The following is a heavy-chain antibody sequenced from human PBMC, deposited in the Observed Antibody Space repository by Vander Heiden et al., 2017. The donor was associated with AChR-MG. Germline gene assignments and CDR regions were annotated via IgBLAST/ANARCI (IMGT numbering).Heavy chain of an antibody. CDR3: AKTVVVPAVFDY. D-gene: IGHD2-2*01. V-gene: IGHV3-30*18. CDR1: GFTFSSYG. Sequence: QVQLVESGGGVVQPGRSLRLSCAASGFTFSSYGMHWVRQAPGKGLEWVAVISYDGSNKYYADSVKGRFTISRDNSKNTLYLQMNSLRAEDTAVYYCAKTVVVPAVFDYWGQGTLVTVSS. J-gene: IGHJ4*02. CDR2: ISYDGSNK.